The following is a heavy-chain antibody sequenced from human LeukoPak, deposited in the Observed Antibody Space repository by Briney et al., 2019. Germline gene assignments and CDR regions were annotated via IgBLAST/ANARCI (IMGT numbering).Heavy chain of an antibody. CDR1: GYSISTGYH. CDR3: ATCYSPELFDS. Sequence: SETLSLTCTVSGYSISTGYHWGWIRQSPGAGLEWIGSTYHSGNTYYNSSLKSRVTISMDTSMNQFSLQVTSVTAADTAVCSGATCYSPELFDSWGQGTLVTVSS. CDR2: TYHSGNT. J-gene: IGHJ4*02. V-gene: IGHV4-38-2*02. D-gene: IGHD2-15*01.